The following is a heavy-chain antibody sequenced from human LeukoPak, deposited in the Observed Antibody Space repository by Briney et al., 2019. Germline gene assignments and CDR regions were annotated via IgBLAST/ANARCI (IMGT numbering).Heavy chain of an antibody. D-gene: IGHD5-12*01. CDR1: GFTFGDYA. CDR3: TRGLMGYTGYDDY. CDR2: TRSKTYGGTT. Sequence: GVSLRLSCTTSGFTFGDYAMSWVRQAPGQGPEWVGFTRSKTYGGTTEYAAYVKGRFTISRDDSKSIAYLQMNSLRTEDTAVYYCTRGLMGYTGYDDYWGQGTLVTVSS. V-gene: IGHV3-49*04. J-gene: IGHJ4*02.